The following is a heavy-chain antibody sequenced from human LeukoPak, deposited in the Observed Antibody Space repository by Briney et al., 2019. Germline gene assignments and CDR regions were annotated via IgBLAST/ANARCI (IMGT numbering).Heavy chain of an antibody. CDR3: ARSDYFYYMDV. Sequence: ALVKVSCKASGYNFTGYYIHWVRQAPGQGLEWVGWINPNSGGTNHAQSFQGRVTMTRDTSISTAYMVLSRLRSDDTALYYCARSDYFYYMDVWGKGTTVTVSS. J-gene: IGHJ6*03. CDR1: GYNFTGYY. V-gene: IGHV1-2*02. CDR2: INPNSGGT.